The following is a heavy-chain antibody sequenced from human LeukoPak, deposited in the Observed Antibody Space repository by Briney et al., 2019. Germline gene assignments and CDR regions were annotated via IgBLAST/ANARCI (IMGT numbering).Heavy chain of an antibody. Sequence: GGSLRLSCEASGFSMSVYWMSWVRQAPGKGLEWVGNVKQDGSERNYVDSVKGRFTISRDSAKKSLYLQMNSLRAEDTAVHYCARGLEMVRGVPYYIDYWGQGTLVTVSS. J-gene: IGHJ4*02. CDR3: ARGLEMVRGVPYYIDY. V-gene: IGHV3-7*01. D-gene: IGHD3-10*01. CDR2: VKQDGSER. CDR1: GFSMSVYW.